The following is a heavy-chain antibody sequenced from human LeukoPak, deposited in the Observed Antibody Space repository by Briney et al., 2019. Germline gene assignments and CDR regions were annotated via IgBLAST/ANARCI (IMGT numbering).Heavy chain of an antibody. Sequence: GGSLRLSCAASGFTFSHYGMHWVRQAPGKGLEWVAIIWYDGSNQYYADSVRGRFTISRDDSTHTLYLQMNSLRADDTAVYYCPRGVGWGGSQNNHRFDPRGQGTLVTVSS. CDR2: IWYDGSNQ. V-gene: IGHV3-33*01. CDR1: GFTFSHYG. D-gene: IGHD1/OR15-1a*01. J-gene: IGHJ5*02. CDR3: PRGVGWGGSQNNHRFDP.